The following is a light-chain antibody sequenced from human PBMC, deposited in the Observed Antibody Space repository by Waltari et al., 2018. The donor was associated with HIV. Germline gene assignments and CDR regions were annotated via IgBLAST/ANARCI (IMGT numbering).Light chain of an antibody. Sequence: QSVLTQPPSASGTPGQRVTISCSGSSSNIGSNTVNWYQQHPGTAPKLFIYSNNRRPSGARDRLSGAKSCTSASLGNSGLQSEDEADYYGAAWDDILNGVVFGGGTKLTVL. V-gene: IGLV1-44*01. CDR2: SNN. J-gene: IGLJ2*01. CDR1: SSNIGSNT. CDR3: AAWDDILNGVV.